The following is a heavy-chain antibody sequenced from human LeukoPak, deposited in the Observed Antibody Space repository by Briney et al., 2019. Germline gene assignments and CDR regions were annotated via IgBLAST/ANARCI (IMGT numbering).Heavy chain of an antibody. CDR3: AKDLAMAYYYYYMDV. CDR1: GFTFSSYW. D-gene: IGHD5-18*01. CDR2: IKQDGVEK. J-gene: IGHJ6*03. Sequence: GGSLRLSCAASGFTFSSYWMSWVRQAPGKGLEWVANIKQDGVEKDYVDSVKGRFTISRDNAKNSLYLQMNSLRAEDTAVYYCAKDLAMAYYYYYMDVWGKGTTVTISS. V-gene: IGHV3-7*01.